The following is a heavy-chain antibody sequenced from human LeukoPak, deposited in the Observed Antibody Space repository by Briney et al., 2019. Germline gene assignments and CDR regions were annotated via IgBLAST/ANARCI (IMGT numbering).Heavy chain of an antibody. CDR2: TQYDVSNK. Sequence: GGSLRLSCAASGFTFSSYGMHWVRQAPGKGLEWVAFTQYDVSNKHYVDSVKGRFTISRDNSKNTLFLQMSSLTVEDTAVYYCAKDSRVGSSGSRNAFDIWGQGTMVTVSS. D-gene: IGHD6-19*01. CDR1: GFTFSSYG. V-gene: IGHV3-30*02. CDR3: AKDSRVGSSGSRNAFDI. J-gene: IGHJ3*02.